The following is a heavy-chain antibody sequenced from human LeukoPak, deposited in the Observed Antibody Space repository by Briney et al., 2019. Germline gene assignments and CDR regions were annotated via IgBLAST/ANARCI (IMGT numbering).Heavy chain of an antibody. J-gene: IGHJ4*02. CDR3: ARSYLYLDY. CDR2: ISNSGTYT. V-gene: IGHV3-11*06. CDR1: GFTFSNAW. Sequence: GGSLRLSCAASGFTFSNAWMSWVRQAPGKGLEWVSYISNSGTYTNYADSVRGRFTISRDNAKNSLYLQMNNLRDEDTAVYYCARSYLYLDYWGQGTLVTVSS.